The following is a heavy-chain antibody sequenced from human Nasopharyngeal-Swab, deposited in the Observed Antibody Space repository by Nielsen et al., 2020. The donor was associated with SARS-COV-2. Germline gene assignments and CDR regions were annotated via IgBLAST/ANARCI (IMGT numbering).Heavy chain of an antibody. CDR2: ISYDGSNK. Sequence: GESLKISCAASGFTFSSYAMHWGRQAPGKGLEWVAVISYDGSNKYYADSVKGRFTISRDNSKNTLYLQMNSLRAEDTAVYYCARGVPAAMGNYYYGMDVWGQGTTVTVSS. CDR1: GFTFSSYA. V-gene: IGHV3-30-3*01. CDR3: ARGVPAAMGNYYYGMDV. J-gene: IGHJ6*02. D-gene: IGHD2-2*01.